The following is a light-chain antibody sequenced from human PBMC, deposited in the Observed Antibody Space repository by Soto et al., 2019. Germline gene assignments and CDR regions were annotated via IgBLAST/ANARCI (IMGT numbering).Light chain of an antibody. J-gene: IGKJ5*01. CDR2: GAS. CDR3: QQYDNWPPAIT. Sequence: EIVMTQSPATPSVSPGEKATPSFRAIQSVSSNLAWYQQKPGQAPRLLIYGASTRAFGVPARFSGSGSGTDFTLTISSLQSEDFAVYYCQQYDNWPPAITFGQGTRLEIK. CDR1: QSVSSN. V-gene: IGKV3-15*01.